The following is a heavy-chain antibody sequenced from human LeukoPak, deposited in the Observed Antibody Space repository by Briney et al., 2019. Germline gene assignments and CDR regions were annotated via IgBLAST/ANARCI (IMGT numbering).Heavy chain of an antibody. V-gene: IGHV4-34*01. CDR2: INHSGST. Sequence: SETLSLTCAVYGGSFSVYYWSWIRQPPGKGLEWIGEINHSGSTNYNPSLKSQVTISVDTSKNQFSLKLSSVTATDTAVYYCARGIAMAYFDYWGQGTLVTVSS. J-gene: IGHJ4*02. CDR1: GGSFSVYY. CDR3: ARGIAMAYFDY. D-gene: IGHD6-19*01.